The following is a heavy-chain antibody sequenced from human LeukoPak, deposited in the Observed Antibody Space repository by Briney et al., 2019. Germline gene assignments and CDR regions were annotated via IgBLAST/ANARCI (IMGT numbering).Heavy chain of an antibody. J-gene: IGHJ4*02. CDR1: GYTFASYG. CDR2: INAYNGDT. V-gene: IGHV1-18*01. Sequence: GASVKVSCKVSGYTFASYGISWVRRAPGQGLERMAWINAYNGDTNYAQKFQGRVTVTTDSSTTTAYMELRSLRSDDTAVYYCARSYYDTSGYYTYYFDYWGQGTLVTVSS. CDR3: ARSYYDTSGYYTYYFDY. D-gene: IGHD3-22*01.